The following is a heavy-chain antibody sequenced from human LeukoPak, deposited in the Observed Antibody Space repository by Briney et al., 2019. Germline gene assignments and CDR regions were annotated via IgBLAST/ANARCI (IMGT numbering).Heavy chain of an antibody. CDR2: ISRSSNYI. Sequence: GSLRLSCAASGFTFSSNSMNWVRQAPGKGLEWVSSISRSSNYIYYADSAKGRFTISRDNAKNSLYLQMNSLRAEDTAVYYCARDYGNSGYVDYFDYWGQGTLVTVSS. CDR1: GFTFSSNS. J-gene: IGHJ4*02. D-gene: IGHD3-22*01. V-gene: IGHV3-21*01. CDR3: ARDYGNSGYVDYFDY.